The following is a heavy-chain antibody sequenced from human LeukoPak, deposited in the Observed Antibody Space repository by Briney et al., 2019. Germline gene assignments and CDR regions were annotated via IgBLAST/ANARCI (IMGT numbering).Heavy chain of an antibody. J-gene: IGHJ4*02. Sequence: ASVKVSCKASGGTFSSYAISWVRQAPGQGLEWMGWINPNSGGTNYAQKFQGRVTMTRDTSISTAYMELSRLRSDDTAVYYCARVPRGIAAAGTHYFDYWGQGTLVTVSS. D-gene: IGHD6-13*01. CDR2: INPNSGGT. CDR3: ARVPRGIAAAGTHYFDY. V-gene: IGHV1-2*02. CDR1: GGTFSSYA.